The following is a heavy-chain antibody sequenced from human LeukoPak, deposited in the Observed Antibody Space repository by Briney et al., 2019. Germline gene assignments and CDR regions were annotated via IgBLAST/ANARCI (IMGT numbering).Heavy chain of an antibody. CDR2: ISSGDTNK. V-gene: IGHV3-48*01. J-gene: IGHJ4*02. CDR3: VRVKGWYFAY. CDR1: RFIFSSYS. Sequence: GGSLRLSCSASRFIFSSYSMSWLPQASGKGLEWISYISSGDTNKYYIDSVKGRFTISRDNAANYLDLQMNSLRAKDTAHYFFVRVKGWYFAYWGEGVLVIVSS. D-gene: IGHD6-19*01.